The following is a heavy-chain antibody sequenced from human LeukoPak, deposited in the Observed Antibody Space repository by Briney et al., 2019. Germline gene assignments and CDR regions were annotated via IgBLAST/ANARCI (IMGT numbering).Heavy chain of an antibody. CDR3: ARDSWYDSSGYLIDY. Sequence: GGSLRLSCAASGFTFSTYVMHWVRQAPGKGLECVALISHDGSNKYYADSVKGRFTISRDNSKNTLYLQMNSLRAEDTAVYYCARDSWYDSSGYLIDYWGQGTLVTVSS. V-gene: IGHV3-30*04. J-gene: IGHJ4*02. D-gene: IGHD3-22*01. CDR1: GFTFSTYV. CDR2: ISHDGSNK.